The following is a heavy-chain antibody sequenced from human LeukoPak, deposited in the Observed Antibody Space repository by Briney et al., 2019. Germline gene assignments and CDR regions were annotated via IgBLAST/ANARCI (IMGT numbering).Heavy chain of an antibody. CDR1: GFTFSSYS. D-gene: IGHD3-10*02. CDR3: ARLPVPLRYYGMDV. Sequence: TGGFLRLSCAASGFTFSSYSMNWVRQAPGKGLEWVSYISSGSSTIYYADSAKGRFTISRDSAKNSLYLQMNSLRAEDTAVYYCARLPVPLRYYGMDVWGQGTTVTVSS. J-gene: IGHJ6*02. V-gene: IGHV3-48*04. CDR2: ISSGSSTI.